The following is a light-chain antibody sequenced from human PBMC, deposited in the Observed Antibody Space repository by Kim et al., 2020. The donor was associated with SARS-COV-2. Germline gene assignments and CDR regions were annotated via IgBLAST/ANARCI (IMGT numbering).Light chain of an antibody. J-gene: IGLJ2*01. CDR2: DVS. CDR3: SSYTSSSTLVV. CDR1: SRDVGGYNY. Sequence: QSITISCAGTSRDVGGYNYVSWYQQHPGKAPTFMIYDVSNRPSEVSNRFSGSKSGNTASLTISGLQAEDEAYYYCSSYTSSSTLVVFGGGTKLTVL. V-gene: IGLV2-14*03.